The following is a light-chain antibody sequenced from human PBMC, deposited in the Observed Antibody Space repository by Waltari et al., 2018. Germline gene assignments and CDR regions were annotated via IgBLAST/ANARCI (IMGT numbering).Light chain of an antibody. J-gene: IGKJ1*01. CDR1: QVINNF. CDR2: YTS. V-gene: IGKV1-33*01. Sequence: DIQMTQSPSSLSASVGARVTIPCRASQVINNFLTWYQQKPGKAPKPLISYTSRLETGVPSRFSGSGSGTDYSLTITNLQTEDVATYYCQQYNNSPWTFGPGTKVEIK. CDR3: QQYNNSPWT.